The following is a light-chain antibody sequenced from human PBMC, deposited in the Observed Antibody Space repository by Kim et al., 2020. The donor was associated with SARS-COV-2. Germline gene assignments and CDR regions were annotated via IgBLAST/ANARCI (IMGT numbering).Light chain of an antibody. CDR2: GKN. V-gene: IGLV3-19*01. Sequence: SSELTQDPAVSVALGQTVRITCQGDSLRSSYASWYQQKPGQAPVLVINGKNNRPSWIPDRFSGSSSGNTASLTITGAQAEDEADYYCNSRDSSGNHLVVFGGGTQLTVL. J-gene: IGLJ2*01. CDR1: SLRSSY. CDR3: NSRDSSGNHLVV.